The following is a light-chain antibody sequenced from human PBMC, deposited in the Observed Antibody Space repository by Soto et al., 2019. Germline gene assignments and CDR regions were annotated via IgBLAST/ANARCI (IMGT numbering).Light chain of an antibody. CDR2: GAS. Sequence: EIVLTQSPGTLSLSPGERATLSCRASESVGSSHLAWYQQRPGQAPRLLIYGASSRATGIPDRFSGSGSGTDFTLSISRLEPEYFAVYYCQQYDNSWTFGQGTKVEIK. CDR3: QQYDNSWT. CDR1: ESVGSSH. J-gene: IGKJ1*01. V-gene: IGKV3-20*01.